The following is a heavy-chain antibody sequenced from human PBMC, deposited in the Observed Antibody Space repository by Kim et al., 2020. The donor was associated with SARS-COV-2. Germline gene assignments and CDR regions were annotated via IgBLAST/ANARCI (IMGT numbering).Heavy chain of an antibody. J-gene: IGHJ4*02. CDR3: ARGARSVGRSGMGY. V-gene: IGHV1-8*01. CDR2: MNPNSGNT. Sequence: ASVKVSCKASGYTFTSYDINWVRQATGQGLEWMGWMNPNSGNTGYAQKFQGRVTMTRNTSISTAYMELSSLRSEDTAVYYCARGARSVGRSGMGYWGQGTLVTVSS. CDR1: GYTFTSYD. D-gene: IGHD2-15*01.